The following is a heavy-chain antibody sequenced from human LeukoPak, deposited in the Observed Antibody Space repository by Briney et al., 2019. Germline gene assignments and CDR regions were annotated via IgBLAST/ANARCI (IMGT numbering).Heavy chain of an antibody. J-gene: IGHJ4*02. CDR1: RFTFSRYS. V-gene: IGHV3-48*01. D-gene: IGHD5-12*01. CDR2: ISSSSSTM. Sequence: PGGSLRLSCAASRFTFSRYSMNWVRQAPGKGLEWVSYISSSSSTMYFADSVKGRFTISRDSAKNSLYLQMNSLRVEDTAVYYCARDPYSGYDLQAFDYWGQGTLVTVSS. CDR3: ARDPYSGYDLQAFDY.